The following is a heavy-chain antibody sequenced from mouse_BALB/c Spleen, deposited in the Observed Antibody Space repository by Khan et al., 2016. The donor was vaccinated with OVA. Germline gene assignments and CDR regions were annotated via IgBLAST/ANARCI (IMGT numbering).Heavy chain of an antibody. V-gene: IGHV2-6-1*01. Sequence: QVRLQQSGPGLVAPSQSLSITCTISGFSLTNYGVHWVRQPPGKGLEWLVVLWSDGSTTYNSALKSRLTISKDNSKRQVFLKMNSLQTDDTGMYFCARQPYYHYNIMDYWGQGTSVTVSS. J-gene: IGHJ4*01. CDR1: GFSLTNYG. D-gene: IGHD2-10*01. CDR3: ARQPYYHYNIMDY. CDR2: LWSDGST.